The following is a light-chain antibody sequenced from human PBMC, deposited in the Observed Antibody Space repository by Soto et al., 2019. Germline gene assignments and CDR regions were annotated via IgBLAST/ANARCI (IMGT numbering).Light chain of an antibody. CDR3: QSYDSSLRGSV. Sequence: QSVLTRPPSVSGAPGQTVTISCAGSSSNIGPGFDVHWYQQVSGTAPKLLIYGNSNRPSGVPDRFSGSRSGTSASLAITGLQPEDEADYYCQSYDSSLRGSVFGPGTKVTVL. CDR2: GNS. J-gene: IGLJ1*01. V-gene: IGLV1-40*01. CDR1: SSNIGPGFD.